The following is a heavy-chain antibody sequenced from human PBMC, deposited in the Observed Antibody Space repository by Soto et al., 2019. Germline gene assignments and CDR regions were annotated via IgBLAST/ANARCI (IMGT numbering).Heavy chain of an antibody. V-gene: IGHV3-11*03. CDR1: GFTFSDYY. D-gene: IGHD3-22*01. CDR2: ISSSSRYT. CDR3: ARSITDYYDSSGYYDDY. Sequence: PGGSLRLSCAASGFTFSDYYMSWIRQAPGKGLEWVSYISSSSRYTNYADSVKGRFTISRDNAKNSLYLQMNSLRAEDTAVYYCARSITDYYDSSGYYDDYWGQGTLVTFSS. J-gene: IGHJ4*02.